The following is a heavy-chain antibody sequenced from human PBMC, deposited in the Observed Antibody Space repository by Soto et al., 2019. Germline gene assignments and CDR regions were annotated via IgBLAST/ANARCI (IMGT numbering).Heavy chain of an antibody. CDR1: GFTLSSYW. V-gene: IGHV3-74*01. Sequence: EVQLVESGGGLVQPGGSLRLSCAASGFTLSSYWMHWVRQAPGKGLVWVSRINSDGSSKSHADSVKGRFTISRDNAKNTLYRQRNSLGVEDTAVYSCASVGSDYYLGQGTLVPVSS. J-gene: IGHJ4*02. CDR3: ASVGSDYY. D-gene: IGHD1-26*01. CDR2: INSDGSSK.